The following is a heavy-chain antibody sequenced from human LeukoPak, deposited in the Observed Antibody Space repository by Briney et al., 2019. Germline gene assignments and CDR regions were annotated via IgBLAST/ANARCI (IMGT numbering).Heavy chain of an antibody. Sequence: GASVKVSCKASGYTFTSYDINWVRQATGQGLEWMGWMNPNSGNTGYAQKFQGRVTMTRNTSISTAYMELSSLRSEDTAVYYCARGQGVTVKVGFGNWFDPWGQGTLVTVSS. CDR2: MNPNSGNT. V-gene: IGHV1-8*01. D-gene: IGHD4-17*01. J-gene: IGHJ5*02. CDR3: ARGQGVTVKVGFGNWFDP. CDR1: GYTFTSYD.